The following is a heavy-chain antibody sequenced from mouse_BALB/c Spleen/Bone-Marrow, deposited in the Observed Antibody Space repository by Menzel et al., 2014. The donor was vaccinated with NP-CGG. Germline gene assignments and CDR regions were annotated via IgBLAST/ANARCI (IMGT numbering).Heavy chain of an antibody. CDR1: GFNIKDTY. V-gene: IGHV14-3*02. J-gene: IGHJ3*01. CDR3: ARYDYRYSWFAY. Sequence: EVQVVESGAELVKPGASVKLSCTASGFNIKDTYMHWVKQRPEQGLEWIGGIDPANGNTKYDPKFQGKATITTDTSSNTAYLQLRSLTSEDTAVYYCARYDYRYSWFAYWGQGTLVTVSA. CDR2: IDPANGNT. D-gene: IGHD2-14*01.